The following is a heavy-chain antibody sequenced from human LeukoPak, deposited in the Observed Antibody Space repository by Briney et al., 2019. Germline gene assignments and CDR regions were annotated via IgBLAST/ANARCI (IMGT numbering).Heavy chain of an antibody. CDR3: ARDNDITFGGVIVYYFDY. Sequence: ASVKVSCKASGYTFTSYDTNWVRQATGQGLEWMGWMNPNSGNTGYAQKFQGRVTITRNTSISTAYMELSSLRSEDTAVYYCARDNDITFGGVIVYYFDYWGQGTLVTVSS. D-gene: IGHD3-16*02. J-gene: IGHJ4*02. CDR2: MNPNSGNT. V-gene: IGHV1-8*03. CDR1: GYTFTSYD.